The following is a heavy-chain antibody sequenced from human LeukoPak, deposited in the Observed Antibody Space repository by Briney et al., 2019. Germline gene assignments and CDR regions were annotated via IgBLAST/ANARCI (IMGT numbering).Heavy chain of an antibody. Sequence: SQTLSLTCAISGDSVTSNSAPWNWHTQSPSRGLEWLRKTYYRSKWYNDYAVSVKSRITINSDTSKNQFSLQLNSVTPEDTAVYYCARAPGQWLAYFDYWGQGTLVTVSS. CDR1: GDSVTSNSAP. D-gene: IGHD6-19*01. V-gene: IGHV6-1*01. J-gene: IGHJ4*02. CDR3: ARAPGQWLAYFDY. CDR2: TYYRSKWYN.